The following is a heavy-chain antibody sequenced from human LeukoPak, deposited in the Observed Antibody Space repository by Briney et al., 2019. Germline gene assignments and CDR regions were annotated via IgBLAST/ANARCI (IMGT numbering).Heavy chain of an antibody. V-gene: IGHV1-69*05. CDR2: IIPIFGTA. D-gene: IGHD2-2*01. CDR1: GGTFSSYA. CDR3: ARGRCSSTSCLDYYMDV. J-gene: IGHJ6*03. Sequence: ASVKVSCKASGGTFSSYAISWVRQAPGQGLEWMGGIIPIFGTANYAQKFQGRVTITRNTSISTAYMELSSLRSEDTAVYYYARGRCSSTSCLDYYMDVWGKGTTVTVSS.